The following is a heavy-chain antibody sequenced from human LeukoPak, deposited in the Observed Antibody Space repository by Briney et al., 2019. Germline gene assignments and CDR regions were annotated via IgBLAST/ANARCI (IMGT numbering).Heavy chain of an antibody. CDR2: VYHTGST. V-gene: IGHV4-39*07. CDR1: GASVSGSNYY. D-gene: IGHD6-6*01. Sequence: SETLSLTCAVSGASVSGSNYYWGWIRQPPGKGLEWIGGVYHTGSTYYNPSLKSRVTISADTSKNQFSLKLSSVTAADTAVYYCARESSSSTYNWFDPWGQGTLVTVSS. CDR3: ARESSSSTYNWFDP. J-gene: IGHJ5*02.